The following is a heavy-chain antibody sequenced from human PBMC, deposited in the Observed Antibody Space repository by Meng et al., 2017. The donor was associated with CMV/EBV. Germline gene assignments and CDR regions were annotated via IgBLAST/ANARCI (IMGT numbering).Heavy chain of an antibody. Sequence: GESLKISCAASGFTFSSYAMHWVRQAPGKGLEWVAVISYDGSNKYYADSVKGRFTISRDNSKNTLYLQMNSLRAEDTAVYYCARDSYCSSTSCYYHDGMDVWGQGTTVTVSS. J-gene: IGHJ6*02. D-gene: IGHD2-2*01. CDR3: ARDSYCSSTSCYYHDGMDV. CDR2: ISYDGSNK. CDR1: GFTFSSYA. V-gene: IGHV3-30-3*01.